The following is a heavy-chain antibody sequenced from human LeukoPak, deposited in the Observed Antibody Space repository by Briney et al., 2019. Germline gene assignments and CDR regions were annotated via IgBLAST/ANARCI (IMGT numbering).Heavy chain of an antibody. V-gene: IGHV4-4*07. CDR2: IYSSGTT. CDR3: ARGIVLTSGRYYFDY. CDR1: GGSISNYY. Sequence: SETLSLTCTVSGGSISNYYWSWIRQPAGKGLEWIGRIYSSGTTNQNPSLKSRVTVSLDTSKNQFSLRLSSVTAADTAVYYCARGIVLTSGRYYFDYWGQGTLVTVSS. J-gene: IGHJ4*02. D-gene: IGHD5/OR15-5a*01.